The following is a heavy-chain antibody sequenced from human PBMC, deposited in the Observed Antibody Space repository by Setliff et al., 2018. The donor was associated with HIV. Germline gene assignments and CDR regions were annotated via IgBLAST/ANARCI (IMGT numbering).Heavy chain of an antibody. CDR2: VNPKSSGT. Sequence: ASVKVSCKASGYSFTSYYMHWVRQAPGQGPEWMGWVNPKSSGTKYAQKFQGRVTMTRDTSIGTAYLELNGLTSDDTVMYYCARALFDNSPLDAWGQGTMVTVSS. J-gene: IGHJ3*01. D-gene: IGHD1-20*01. CDR3: ARALFDNSPLDA. CDR1: GYSFTSYY. V-gene: IGHV1-2*02.